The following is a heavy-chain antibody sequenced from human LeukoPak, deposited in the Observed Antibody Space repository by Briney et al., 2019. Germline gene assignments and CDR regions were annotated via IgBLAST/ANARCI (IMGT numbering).Heavy chain of an antibody. V-gene: IGHV1-69*13. Sequence: SVKVSCKASGGTFSSYAISWVRQAPGQGLEWMGGIIPIFGTADYAQKFQGRVTITADESTSTAYMELSSLRSEDTAVYYCASGVTTSSSFDYWGQGTLVTVSS. CDR1: GGTFSSYA. J-gene: IGHJ4*02. D-gene: IGHD4-11*01. CDR2: IIPIFGTA. CDR3: ASGVTTSSSFDY.